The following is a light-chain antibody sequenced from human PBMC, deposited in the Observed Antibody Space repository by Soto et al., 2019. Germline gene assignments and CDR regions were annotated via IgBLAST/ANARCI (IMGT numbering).Light chain of an antibody. CDR2: AAS. CDR3: LQDRSYQGT. CDR1: QDIGND. J-gene: IGKJ1*01. Sequence: AIQITQSPSSLSASVGYRVTITCRASQDIGNDLGWYQQKPVQVPKLLLDAASGLQSGVPSRFRGSGSGNDLTLTTSSLQPDDLATYYCLQDRSYQGTFVQGTKVDIX. V-gene: IGKV1-6*01.